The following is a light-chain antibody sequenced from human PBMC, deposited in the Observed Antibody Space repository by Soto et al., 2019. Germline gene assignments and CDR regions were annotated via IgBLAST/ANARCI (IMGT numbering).Light chain of an antibody. CDR3: QQYSSYSWT. V-gene: IGKV1-5*03. J-gene: IGKJ1*01. Sequence: DIQMTKSPSTLSASVGDRVTITCRASQSISSWLAWYQQKRGKAPKLLIYKASSLESGVPSRFSGSGSGTEFTLTISSLQPDDFATYYCQQYSSYSWTFGQGTKVEIK. CDR2: KAS. CDR1: QSISSW.